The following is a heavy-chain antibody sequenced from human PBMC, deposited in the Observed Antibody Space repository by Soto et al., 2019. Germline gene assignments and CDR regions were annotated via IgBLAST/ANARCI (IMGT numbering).Heavy chain of an antibody. D-gene: IGHD3-10*01. Sequence: QLQLVQSGGEVKKPGASVRVSCEAYGYPFSKYGISWIRQAPGQGLEWMGWIKPDNGNTDYAQKFQGRVTMTTDTSANTGYMELRSLSSDDTAVYYCATAHGSGFDPWGQGTLVSVSS. CDR1: GYPFSKYG. CDR2: IKPDNGNT. CDR3: ATAHGSGFDP. V-gene: IGHV1-18*04. J-gene: IGHJ5*02.